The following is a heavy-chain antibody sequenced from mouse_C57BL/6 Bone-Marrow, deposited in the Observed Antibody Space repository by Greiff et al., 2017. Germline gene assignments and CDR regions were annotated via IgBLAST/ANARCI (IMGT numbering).Heavy chain of an antibody. CDR3: ATHYGSSYGYFDV. J-gene: IGHJ1*03. V-gene: IGHV5-17*01. CDR1: GFTFSDYG. Sequence: EVMLVESGGGLVKPGGSLKLSCAASGFTFSDYGMHWVRQAPEKGLEWVAYISSGSSTIYYADTVQGRFTISRDNAKNTLFLQMTSLRSEDTAMYYCATHYGSSYGYFDVWGTGTTVTVSS. CDR2: ISSGSSTI. D-gene: IGHD1-1*01.